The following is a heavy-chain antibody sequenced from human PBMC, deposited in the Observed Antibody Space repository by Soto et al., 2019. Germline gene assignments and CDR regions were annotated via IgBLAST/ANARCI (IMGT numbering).Heavy chain of an antibody. D-gene: IGHD1-26*01. CDR2: IKQDGSAK. CDR3: AKEGNSGSYYSDPYFDY. V-gene: IGHV3-7*03. J-gene: IGHJ4*02. Sequence: GGSLRLSCVASAFTFSNYWMCWVRQAPGKGLEWVANIKQDGSAKYYLDSVKGRFTISRDNAKDSLYLQMNSLRAEDTAVYYCAKEGNSGSYYSDPYFDYWGQGTLVTVSS. CDR1: AFTFSNYW.